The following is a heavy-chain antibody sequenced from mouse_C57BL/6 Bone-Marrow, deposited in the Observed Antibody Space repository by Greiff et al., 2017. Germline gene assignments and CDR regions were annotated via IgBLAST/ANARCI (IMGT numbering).Heavy chain of an antibody. CDR1: GYTFTSYW. V-gene: IGHV1-69*01. J-gene: IGHJ3*01. CDR3: ARSGYDY. Sequence: QVQLKQPGAELVMPGASVKLSCKASGYTFTSYWMHWVKQRPGQGLEWIGEIDPSDSYTNYNQKFKGKSTLTVDKSSSTAYMQLSSLTSEDSAVYYCARSGYDYWGQGTLVTVSA. CDR2: IDPSDSYT.